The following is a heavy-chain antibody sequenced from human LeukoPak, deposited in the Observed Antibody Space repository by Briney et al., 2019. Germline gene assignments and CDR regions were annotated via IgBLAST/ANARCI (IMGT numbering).Heavy chain of an antibody. J-gene: IGHJ4*02. CDR1: GFTFDEYA. D-gene: IGHD3-10*01. Sequence: GGSLRLSCAASGFTFDEYAMQWVRHVPGKGLEWVSLISWDGGSTYYVDSVKGRFTISRDNRKNSLYLQMNSLRPEDTALYYCARGDYSGSGSSKADYWGQGTLVTVSS. CDR3: ARGDYSGSGSSKADY. CDR2: ISWDGGST. V-gene: IGHV3-43D*03.